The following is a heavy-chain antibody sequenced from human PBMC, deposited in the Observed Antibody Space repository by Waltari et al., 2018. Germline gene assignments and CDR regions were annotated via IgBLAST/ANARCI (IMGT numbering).Heavy chain of an antibody. CDR2: ISSSSSYI. D-gene: IGHD2-2*01. J-gene: IGHJ4*02. CDR3: ARICRTKCRDY. Sequence: EVQLVESGGGLVKPGGSLRLSCAASGFTFSSYSMNWVRQAPGKGLEWVSSISSSSSYIYYADSVKGRFTSARDNAKNSLYLQMNSLRAEDTAVYYCARICRTKCRDYWGQGTLVTVSS. V-gene: IGHV3-21*01. CDR1: GFTFSSYS.